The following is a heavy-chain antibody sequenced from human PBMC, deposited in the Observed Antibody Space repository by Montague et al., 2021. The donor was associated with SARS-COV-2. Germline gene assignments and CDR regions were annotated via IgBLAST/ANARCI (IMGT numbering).Heavy chain of an antibody. D-gene: IGHD3-9*01. J-gene: IGHJ6*02. CDR2: IDWDDDK. CDR3: ARTHYDILPGYYGMDV. CDR1: GFSLSTSGMC. Sequence: PALVKPTQTLTLTCTFSGFSLSTSGMCVSWIRQPPGKALEWLARIDWDDDKYYSTSLKTRLTISKDTSKNQVVLTMTNMDPVDTATYYCARTHYDILPGYYGMDVWGQGTTVTVSS. V-gene: IGHV2-70*11.